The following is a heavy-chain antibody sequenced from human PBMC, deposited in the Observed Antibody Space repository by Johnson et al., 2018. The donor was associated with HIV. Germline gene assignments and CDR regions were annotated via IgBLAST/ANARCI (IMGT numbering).Heavy chain of an antibody. CDR1: GFTFSNYD. J-gene: IGHJ3*01. D-gene: IGHD1-26*01. CDR2: IAATGDT. CDR3: ARGSYDGDAFDL. V-gene: IGHV3-13*01. Sequence: VQLVESGGGLVQPGGSLRLSCAASGFTFSNYDMHWVRQTAGRRLEWVSGIAATGDTYYPGSVTGRFTVTRENARNSLSLQLNSLRAGDSALYYCARGSYDGDAFDLWGQGTMVTVSS.